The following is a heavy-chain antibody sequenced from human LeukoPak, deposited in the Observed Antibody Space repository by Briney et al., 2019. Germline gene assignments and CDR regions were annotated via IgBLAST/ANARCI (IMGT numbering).Heavy chain of an antibody. CDR2: IRYDGSNK. J-gene: IGHJ5*02. CDR1: GFTFSSYG. D-gene: IGHD3-3*01. V-gene: IGHV3-30*02. Sequence: GGSLRLSCAASGFTFSSYGMHWVRQAPGKGLEWVAFIRYDGSNKYYADSVKGRFTISRDNSKNTLYLQMNSLRAEDTAVYYCARDRFPLRDFWSGYYNNWFDPWGQGTLVTVSS. CDR3: ARDRFPLRDFWSGYYNNWFDP.